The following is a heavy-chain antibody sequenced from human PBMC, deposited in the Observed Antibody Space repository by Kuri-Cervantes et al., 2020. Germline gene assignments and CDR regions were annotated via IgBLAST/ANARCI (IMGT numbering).Heavy chain of an antibody. J-gene: IGHJ3*02. V-gene: IGHV4-39*07. CDR1: GGSISSSSYY. D-gene: IGHD3-10*01. CDR3: ASPRGYYGSGSYYPATRPWYAFDI. Sequence: SETLSLTGTVSGGSISSSSYYWGWIRQPPGKGLEWIGSIYYSGSTNYNPSLKSRVTISVDTSKNQFSLKLSSVIAADTAVYYCASPRGYYGSGSYYPATRPWYAFDIWGQGTMVTVSS. CDR2: IYYSGST.